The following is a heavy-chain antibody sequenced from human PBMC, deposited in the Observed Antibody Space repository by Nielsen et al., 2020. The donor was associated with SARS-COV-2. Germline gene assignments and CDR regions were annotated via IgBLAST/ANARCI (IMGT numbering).Heavy chain of an antibody. CDR3: ARDLDYYDSSGYYYYYFDY. D-gene: IGHD3-22*01. CDR2: IYHSGST. Sequence: SETLSLTCTVSGYSISSGYYWGWIRQPPGKGLEWIGSIYHSGSTYYNPSLKSRVTISVDTSKNQFSLKLSSVTAADTAVYYCARDLDYYDSSGYYYYYFDYWGQGTLVTVSS. V-gene: IGHV4-38-2*02. CDR1: GYSISSGYY. J-gene: IGHJ4*02.